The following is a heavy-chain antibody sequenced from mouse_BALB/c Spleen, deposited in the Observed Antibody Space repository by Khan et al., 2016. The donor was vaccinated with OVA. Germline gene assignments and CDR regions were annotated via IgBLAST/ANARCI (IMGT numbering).Heavy chain of an antibody. CDR2: INTSTGEP. CDR3: ARSNGNYWFAY. J-gene: IGHJ3*01. CDR1: GYTFTNYG. D-gene: IGHD2-1*01. V-gene: IGHV9-3-1*01. Sequence: IQLVQSGPELKKPGETVKISCKASGYTFTNYGMNWVKQAPGKGLKWMGWINTSTGEPTYADDFKGRFAFSLETSASTAYLQINNLKNEDTATYFCARSNGNYWFAYWGQGTLVTVSA.